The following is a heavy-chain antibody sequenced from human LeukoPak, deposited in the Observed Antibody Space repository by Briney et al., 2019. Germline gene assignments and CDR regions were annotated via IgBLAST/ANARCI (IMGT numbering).Heavy chain of an antibody. V-gene: IGHV3-23*01. J-gene: IGHJ6*02. CDR3: AKDHRSSVYYYYGMDV. CDR1: GFTFSSYA. CDR2: ISGSGGTT. Sequence: EGSLRLSCAASGFTFSSYAMSWVRQAPGKGLEWVSGISGSGGTTYYADSVKGRFTISRDNSKNTLYLQMNSLRAEDTAVYYCAKDHRSSVYYYYGMDVWGQGTTVTVSS. D-gene: IGHD6-19*01.